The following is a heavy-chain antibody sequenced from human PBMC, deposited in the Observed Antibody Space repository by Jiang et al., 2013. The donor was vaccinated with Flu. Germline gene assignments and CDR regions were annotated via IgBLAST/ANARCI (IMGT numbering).Heavy chain of an antibody. CDR3: ARRVRLEYSSGID. V-gene: IGHV4-39*01. CDR2: IYYSGST. J-gene: IGHJ4*02. Sequence: LLKPSETLSLTCTVSGGSISSSSYYWGWIRQPPGKGLEWIGSIYYSGSTYYNPSLKSRVTISVDTSKNQFSLKLSSVTAADTAVYYCARRVRLEYSSGIDWGQRTLVTVSS. D-gene: IGHD6-19*01. CDR1: GGSISSSSYY.